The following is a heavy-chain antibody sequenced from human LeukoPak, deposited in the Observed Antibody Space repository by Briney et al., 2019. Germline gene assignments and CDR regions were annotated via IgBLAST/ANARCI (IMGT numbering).Heavy chain of an antibody. Sequence: PGGSLRLSCAASGFTFSSYAMSWVRQAPGKGLEWVSAISGSGGSTYYADSVKGRFTISRDNSKNTLYLQMNSLRAEDTAVYYCAREGRLREFNGWYNWFDPWGQGTLVTVSS. V-gene: IGHV3-23*01. J-gene: IGHJ5*02. CDR2: ISGSGGST. CDR3: AREGRLREFNGWYNWFDP. CDR1: GFTFSSYA. D-gene: IGHD6-19*01.